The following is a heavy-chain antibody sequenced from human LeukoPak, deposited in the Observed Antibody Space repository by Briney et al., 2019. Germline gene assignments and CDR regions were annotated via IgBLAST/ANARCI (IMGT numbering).Heavy chain of an antibody. CDR3: ARAKGLAGSYLDNWFFP. J-gene: IGHJ5*02. Sequence: GTSLTLACAASGFSFRRYDMHCVRQAPGRGRDWVAATSYDGTSELYADFVKGRFSISRDNSRNTLSLQMDTLRPEDTAIYYCARAKGLAGSYLDNWFFPWCQGTRVIVAS. CDR2: TSYDGTSE. CDR1: GFSFRRYD. D-gene: IGHD1-26*01. V-gene: IGHV3-30*04.